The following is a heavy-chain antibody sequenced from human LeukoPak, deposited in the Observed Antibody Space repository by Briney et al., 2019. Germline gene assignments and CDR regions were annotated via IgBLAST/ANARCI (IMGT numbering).Heavy chain of an antibody. CDR3: ARWIRVAGTYRDYYYYYGMDV. V-gene: IGHV3-48*04. D-gene: IGHD6-19*01. CDR2: ISSSSSTI. CDR1: GFTFSSYS. Sequence: GGSLRLSCAASGFTFSSYSMNWVRQAPGKGLEWVSYISSSSSTIYYADSVKGRFTISRDNAKNSLYLQMNSLRAEDTAVYYCARWIRVAGTYRDYYYYYGMDVWGQGTTVTVSS. J-gene: IGHJ6*02.